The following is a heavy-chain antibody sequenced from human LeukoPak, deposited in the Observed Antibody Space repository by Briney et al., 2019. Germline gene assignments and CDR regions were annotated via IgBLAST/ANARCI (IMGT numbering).Heavy chain of an antibody. D-gene: IGHD2-15*01. CDR1: GFTFSSYA. CDR2: VSGSGGSI. CDR3: AKGQLLLAEFDY. Sequence: GGSLRLSCAASGFTFSSYAMSWVRAAPGKGGEWVSPVSGSGGSIYYADSVKGRFTISRDNSKNTLYLQMNSLRAEDTAVYYCAKGQLLLAEFDYWGQGTLVTVSS. V-gene: IGHV3-23*01. J-gene: IGHJ4*02.